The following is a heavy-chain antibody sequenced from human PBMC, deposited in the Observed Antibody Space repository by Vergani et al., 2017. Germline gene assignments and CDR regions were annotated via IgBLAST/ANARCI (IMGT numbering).Heavy chain of an antibody. V-gene: IGHV4-31*03. CDR3: ARNNTYGMDV. Sequence: QVQLQQWGAGLLKPSQTLSLTCTVSGGSISSGGYYWSWIRQHPGKGLEWIGYIYYSGSTYYNPSLKSRVTISVETSKNQFSLKLSSVTAADTAVYYCARNNTYGMDVWGQGTTVTVSS. CDR2: IYYSGST. CDR1: GGSISSGGYY. D-gene: IGHD1/OR15-1a*01. J-gene: IGHJ6*02.